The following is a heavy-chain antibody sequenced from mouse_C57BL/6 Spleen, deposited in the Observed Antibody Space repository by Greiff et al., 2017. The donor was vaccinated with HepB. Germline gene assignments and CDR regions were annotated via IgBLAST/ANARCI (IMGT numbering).Heavy chain of an antibody. Sequence: QVQLKESGPGLVQPSQCLSITCTVSGFSLTSYGVHWVRQSPGKGLEWLGVIWSGGSTDYNAAFITRLSISKDNSKSQVFCKMNSLQADDTAIYYCARRWGFITTVVAKDYAMDYWGQGTSVTVSS. CDR3: ARRWGFITTVVAKDYAMDY. J-gene: IGHJ4*01. V-gene: IGHV2-2*01. D-gene: IGHD1-1*01. CDR2: IWSGGST. CDR1: GFSLTSYG.